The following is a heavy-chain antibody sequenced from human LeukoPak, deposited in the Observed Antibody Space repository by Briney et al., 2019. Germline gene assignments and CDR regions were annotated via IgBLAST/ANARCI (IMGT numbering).Heavy chain of an antibody. V-gene: IGHV1-69*06. Sequence: GASVKVSCKASGGTFSSYAISWVRQAPGQGLEWMGGIIPIFGTANYAQKFQGRVTITADKSTSTAYMELSSLRSEDTAVYYCARATSDDILTGSLYYWGQGTLVTVSS. CDR2: IIPIFGTA. CDR3: ARATSDDILTGSLYY. D-gene: IGHD3-9*01. J-gene: IGHJ4*02. CDR1: GGTFSSYA.